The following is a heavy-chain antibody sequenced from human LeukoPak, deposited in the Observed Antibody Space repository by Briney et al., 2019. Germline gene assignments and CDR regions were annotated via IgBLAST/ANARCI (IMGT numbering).Heavy chain of an antibody. Sequence: GESLQISCQGSGSPFTSYWIGWVRQMPGKGLGWMGIIYPVDSDTRYSPSFQGQVTISADKSIRTAYLQWSSLKASDTAMYYCATVTKYCSGGSCYLWTFDYWGQGTLVTVSS. CDR2: IYPVDSDT. CDR3: ATVTKYCSGGSCYLWTFDY. D-gene: IGHD2-15*01. J-gene: IGHJ4*02. CDR1: GSPFTSYW. V-gene: IGHV5-51*01.